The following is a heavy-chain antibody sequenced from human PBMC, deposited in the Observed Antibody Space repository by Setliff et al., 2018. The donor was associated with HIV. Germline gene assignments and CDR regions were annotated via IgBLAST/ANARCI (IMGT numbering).Heavy chain of an antibody. Sequence: SETLSLTCSVSGGSINRGTYYWTWIRQSAGKGLEWIGHIYITGDTDYNPSLKSRVTISIDTSENLFSLKLSGVTAADTAIYYCARQVGEGKWYLDSWGHGTLVTAPQ. J-gene: IGHJ4*01. CDR2: IYITGDT. CDR1: GGSINRGTYY. V-gene: IGHV4-61*09. D-gene: IGHD1-26*01. CDR3: ARQVGEGKWYLDS.